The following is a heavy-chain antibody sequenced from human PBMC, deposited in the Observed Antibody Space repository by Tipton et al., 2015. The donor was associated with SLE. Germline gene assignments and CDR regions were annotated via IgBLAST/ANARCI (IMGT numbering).Heavy chain of an antibody. CDR3: ARDVAPGTTVTTQEDY. CDR2: IYHSGST. Sequence: TLSLTCAVYGGSFSGYYWSWIRQPPGKGLEWIGEIYHSGSTYYNPSLKSRVTISVDTSKNQFSLKLSSVTAADTAVYYCARDVAPGTTVTTQEDYWGQGTLVTVSS. D-gene: IGHD4-17*01. J-gene: IGHJ4*02. V-gene: IGHV4-34*01. CDR1: GGSFSGYY.